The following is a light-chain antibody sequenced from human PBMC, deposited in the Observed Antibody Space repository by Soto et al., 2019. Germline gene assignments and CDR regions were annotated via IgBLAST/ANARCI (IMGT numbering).Light chain of an antibody. J-gene: IGKJ4*01. CDR3: QQYNNWPLT. V-gene: IGKV3-15*01. Sequence: EIVMTQSPATLSVSPGERATLSCRASQSVSSNLAWYQQKPGQAPRLLIYDASPRATGIPGRFSGSGSGTEFTLTISSLQSEDFAIYYCQQYNNWPLTFGGGTKVEIK. CDR1: QSVSSN. CDR2: DAS.